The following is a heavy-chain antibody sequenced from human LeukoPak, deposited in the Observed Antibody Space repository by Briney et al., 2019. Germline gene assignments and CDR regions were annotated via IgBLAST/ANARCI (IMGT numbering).Heavy chain of an antibody. J-gene: IGHJ5*02. CDR3: AKTPMGYYYDSSGFDP. CDR2: ISGSGGST. V-gene: IGHV3-23*01. Sequence: GGSLRLSCAASGFTFSSYAMSWVRQAPGKGLEWVSAISGSGGSTYYADSVKGRFTISRDNSKNTLYLQMNSLRAEDTAVYYCAKTPMGYYYDSSGFDPWGQGTLVTVSS. D-gene: IGHD3-22*01. CDR1: GFTFSSYA.